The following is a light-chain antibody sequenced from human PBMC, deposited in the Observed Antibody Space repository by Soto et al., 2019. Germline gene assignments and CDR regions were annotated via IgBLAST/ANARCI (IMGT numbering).Light chain of an antibody. CDR2: DAS. Sequence: EIVLTQSPATLSLSPGERATLSCRTSQSVSSYFAWYQQKPGRAPRLLIYDASNRATGIPARFIGSGSGTDFTLTISSLEPEDFAVYYCQQRSNWPITFSQGTRLEIK. CDR1: QSVSSY. CDR3: QQRSNWPIT. J-gene: IGKJ5*01. V-gene: IGKV3-11*01.